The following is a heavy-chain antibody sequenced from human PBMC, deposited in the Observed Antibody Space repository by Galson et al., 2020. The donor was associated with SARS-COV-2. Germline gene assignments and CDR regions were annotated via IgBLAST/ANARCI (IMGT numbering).Heavy chain of an antibody. D-gene: IGHD1-26*01. J-gene: IGHJ4*02. Sequence: GEALKISCAVSGFTLRSYWMHWVRQAPGKGLVWVARINSDGRSINYGDSVKGRFTISRDNAKNTLYLQMNSLRAEDTAVYYCAREGGNYRNFAYWGQGTLVTVSS. CDR2: INSDGRSI. CDR1: GFTLRSYW. V-gene: IGHV3-74*01. CDR3: AREGGNYRNFAY.